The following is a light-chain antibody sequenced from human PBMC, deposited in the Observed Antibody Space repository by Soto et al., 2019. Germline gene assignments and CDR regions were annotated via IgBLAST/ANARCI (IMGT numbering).Light chain of an antibody. CDR2: GTS. V-gene: IGKV3-15*01. Sequence: EIVMTQSPATLSVSPGERVTLSCRASQSISSNLAWYQQKPGQAPSLLMYGTSTRATGIPARFSGSGSGTEFTLTISSLQSEDFAVYDCQQYNTWSSITFGQGTRLEIK. CDR1: QSISSN. J-gene: IGKJ5*01. CDR3: QQYNTWSSIT.